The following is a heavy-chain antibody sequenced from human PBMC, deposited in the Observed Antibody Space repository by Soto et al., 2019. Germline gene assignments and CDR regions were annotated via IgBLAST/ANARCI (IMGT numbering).Heavy chain of an antibody. J-gene: IGHJ4*02. CDR2: INHSGST. CDR3: ARGYCSGGSCALFDY. D-gene: IGHD2-15*01. Sequence: SETLSLTCTVYGASFSGYYWTWIRQPPGKGLEWIGEINHSGSTNYNPSLKSRVTISVDTSKNQFSLKLSSVTAADTAVYYCARGYCSGGSCALFDYWGQGTLVTVSS. V-gene: IGHV4-34*01. CDR1: GASFSGYY.